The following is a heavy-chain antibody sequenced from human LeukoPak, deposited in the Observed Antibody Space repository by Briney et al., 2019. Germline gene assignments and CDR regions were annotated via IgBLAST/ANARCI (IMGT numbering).Heavy chain of an antibody. CDR1: GFTVSSNF. CDR2: IYSGGTT. J-gene: IGHJ4*02. V-gene: IGHV3-66*01. Sequence: GGSLRLSCAASGFTVSSNFMSWVRQAPGKGLEWVSVIYSGGTTHYADSVKGRFTISRDNSKNTLYLHMNILRAEDTAVYYCATQDGYDNSGYYEYWGQGTLVTVSS. D-gene: IGHD3-22*01. CDR3: ATQDGYDNSGYYEY.